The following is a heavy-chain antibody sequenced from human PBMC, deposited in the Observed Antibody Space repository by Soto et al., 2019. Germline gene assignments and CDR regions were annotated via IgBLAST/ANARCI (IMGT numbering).Heavy chain of an antibody. J-gene: IGHJ5*02. CDR1: GYIFTTYS. CDR3: AREAFGVQASWFDP. D-gene: IGHD3-10*01. CDR2: VSASNGKT. Sequence: QIQLVQSGSEVRMPGASVKVSCKASGYIFTTYSITWVRQAPGQGLEWMGWVSASNGKTNYAQKFEDRVTMTTDTSRTTAYMELRSLRSDETAVYYCAREAFGVQASWFDPWGQGTLVTVSS. V-gene: IGHV1-18*01.